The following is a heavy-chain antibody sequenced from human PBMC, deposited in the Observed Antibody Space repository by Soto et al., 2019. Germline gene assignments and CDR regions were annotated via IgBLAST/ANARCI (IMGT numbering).Heavy chain of an antibody. CDR1: GFTFSSYA. CDR3: AKGGRSYCYSQSDC. J-gene: IGHJ4*02. CDR2: ISGSGNST. V-gene: IGHV3-23*01. D-gene: IGHD2-21*02. Sequence: EVQLLESGGGLVQPGGSLRLSCAASGFTFSSYAMNWVRQAPGKGLEWVSAISGSGNSTYYADSVKGRFTISTDNSKNTLYLLMNTLRAEDTAVFYCAKGGRSYCYSQSDCWGRGTLVTVSS.